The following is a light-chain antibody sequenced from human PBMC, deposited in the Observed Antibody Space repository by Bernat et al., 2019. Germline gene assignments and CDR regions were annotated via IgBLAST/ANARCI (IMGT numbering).Light chain of an antibody. J-gene: IGKJ2*01. CDR2: DAS. CDR1: QDITNR. Sequence: DIQITQSPPSLSASVGDRVTITCQASQDITNRLNWYQQKPGKPLTLLIYDASGLPGGVPPRFSGSGSVTNFSLSISRLQPEDFATYYCLQYDNFPQTFGLGTKV. V-gene: IGKV1-33*01. CDR3: LQYDNFPQT.